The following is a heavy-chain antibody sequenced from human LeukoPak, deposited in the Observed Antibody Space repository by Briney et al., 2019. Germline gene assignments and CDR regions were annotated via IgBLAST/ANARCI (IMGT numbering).Heavy chain of an antibody. J-gene: IGHJ4*02. CDR3: AGQFDSSGSYFY. V-gene: IGHV4-38-2*02. Sequence: SETLSLTCTVSGSLYSISGGFYWGWIRQPPGKGLEWIGSIYHTGSTYYNPSLKSRATISVDTSKNQFSLKLKFVTAADTAVYYCAGQFDSSGSYFYWGQGTLVTVSS. CDR1: GSLYSISGGFY. D-gene: IGHD3-22*01. CDR2: IYHTGST.